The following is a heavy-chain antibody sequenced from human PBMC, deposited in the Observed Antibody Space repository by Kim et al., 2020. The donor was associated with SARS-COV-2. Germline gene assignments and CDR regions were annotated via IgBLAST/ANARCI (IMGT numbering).Heavy chain of an antibody. D-gene: IGHD6-19*01. J-gene: IGHJ3*02. V-gene: IGHV1-2*05. Sequence: QKFQGRVTMTRDTSISTAYMELSRLRSDDTVVYYCARSHSSGWSFGAFDIWGQGTMVTVSS. CDR3: ARSHSSGWSFGAFDI.